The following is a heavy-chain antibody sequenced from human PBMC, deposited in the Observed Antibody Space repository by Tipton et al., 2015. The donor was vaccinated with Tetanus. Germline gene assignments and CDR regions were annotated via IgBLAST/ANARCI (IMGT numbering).Heavy chain of an antibody. CDR2: IYYTGST. V-gene: IGHV4-31*03. D-gene: IGHD3-10*01. CDR3: ARVKGTYNHYGLDV. Sequence: TLSLTCSVSGASISSGGYYWTWIRQHPGKGLEWIGYIYYTGSTYYTPSLKSRVTISVDTSKTQFSLKLSSVTAADTAVYYCARVKGTYNHYGLDVWGQGTTVTVAS. CDR1: GASISSGGYY. J-gene: IGHJ6*02.